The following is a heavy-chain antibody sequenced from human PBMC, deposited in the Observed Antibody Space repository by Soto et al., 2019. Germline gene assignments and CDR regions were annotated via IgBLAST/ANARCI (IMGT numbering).Heavy chain of an antibody. D-gene: IGHD3-9*01. V-gene: IGHV4-59*01. Sequence: SETLSLTCTVSGGSISSYYWSWIRQPPGKGLERIGYIYYSGSTNYNPSLKSRVTISVDTSKNQFSLKLSSVTAADTAVYYCARGLNTYYDILTGFGEYYGMDVWGQGTTVTVSS. CDR3: ARGLNTYYDILTGFGEYYGMDV. CDR1: GGSISSYY. J-gene: IGHJ6*02. CDR2: IYYSGST.